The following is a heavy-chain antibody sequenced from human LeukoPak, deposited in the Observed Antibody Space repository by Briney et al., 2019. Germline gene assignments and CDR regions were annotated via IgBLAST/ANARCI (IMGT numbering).Heavy chain of an antibody. CDR1: GFTFISYS. CDR2: MKKDGSET. D-gene: IGHD3-10*01. Sequence: PGGSLRLSCVVSGFTFISYSMIWVRQAPGKGLQWVANMKKDGSETNYGDSVKGRFTISRDNAKNSLYLQMNSLRAEDTAVYYCGRHRSGSGTYFIDHWGQGTLVSVSS. CDR3: GRHRSGSGTYFIDH. V-gene: IGHV3-7*01. J-gene: IGHJ4*02.